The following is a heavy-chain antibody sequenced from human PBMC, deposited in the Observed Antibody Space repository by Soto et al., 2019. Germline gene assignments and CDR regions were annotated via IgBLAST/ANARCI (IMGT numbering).Heavy chain of an antibody. J-gene: IGHJ4*02. Sequence: QVQLVESGGGAVQPGGSLRLSCVASGFDFTYYAMHWVRQAPGKGLESVAVMSSDGSKIHHTDSVKGRFTISRDNSKNTLYLQMNSLRKEDTAVYFGAKDEGVGGTLGLFDYWGQGTLVSVSS. CDR2: MSSDGSKI. CDR3: AKDEGVGGTLGLFDY. D-gene: IGHD1-26*01. CDR1: GFDFTYYA. V-gene: IGHV3-30*18.